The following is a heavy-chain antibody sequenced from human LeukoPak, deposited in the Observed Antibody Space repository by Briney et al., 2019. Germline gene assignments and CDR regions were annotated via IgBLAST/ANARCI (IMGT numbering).Heavy chain of an antibody. Sequence: PGGSLRLSCAASGFTFSSYGMHWVRQAPGKGLEWVAVISYDGSNKYYADSVKGRFTISRDNPKNTLYLQMNSLRAEDTAVYYCAKECRGGDCYAYFQHWGQGTLVTVSS. CDR1: GFTFSSYG. CDR2: ISYDGSNK. J-gene: IGHJ1*01. D-gene: IGHD2-21*02. V-gene: IGHV3-30*18. CDR3: AKECRGGDCYAYFQH.